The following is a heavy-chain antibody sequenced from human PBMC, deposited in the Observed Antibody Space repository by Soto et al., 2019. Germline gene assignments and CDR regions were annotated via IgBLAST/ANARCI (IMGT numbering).Heavy chain of an antibody. V-gene: IGHV5-51*01. Sequence: GESLKISCKGSGYSFTSYWIGWVRQMPGKGLEWMGIIYPGDSDTRYSPSFQGQVTISADKSISTAYLQWSSLEASDTAMYYCARTDRYDFWSGYAIGLSGYYGMDVWGQGTTVTVSS. J-gene: IGHJ6*02. CDR1: GYSFTSYW. D-gene: IGHD3-3*01. CDR2: IYPGDSDT. CDR3: ARTDRYDFWSGYAIGLSGYYGMDV.